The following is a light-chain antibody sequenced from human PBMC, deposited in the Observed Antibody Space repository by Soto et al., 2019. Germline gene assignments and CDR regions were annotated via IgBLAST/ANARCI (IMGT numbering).Light chain of an antibody. CDR3: QQSYNTPLT. J-gene: IGKJ4*01. CDR1: QAIGTY. V-gene: IGKV1-39*01. Sequence: IQMTQSPSSLSASVGDRVTITCRASQAIGTYLHWYQHKPGKAPELLISDVSNLQSGVPSRFSGSGSGTDFTLAISSLQPEDFATYYCQQSYNTPLTFGGGTKVDIK. CDR2: DVS.